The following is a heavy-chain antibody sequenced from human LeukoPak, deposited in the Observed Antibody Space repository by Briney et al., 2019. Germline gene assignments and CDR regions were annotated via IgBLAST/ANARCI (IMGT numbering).Heavy chain of an antibody. V-gene: IGHV1-2*02. CDR2: INPNSGGT. CDR1: GYTFTGYY. J-gene: IGHJ4*02. CDR3: AREITTVPGGY. D-gene: IGHD4-17*01. Sequence: ASVKVPCKASGYTFTGYYMHWVRQAPAQGLEWMGWINPNSGGTNYAQKFQGRVTMTRDTSISTAYMELSRLRSDDTAVYYCAREITTVPGGYWGQGTLVTVSS.